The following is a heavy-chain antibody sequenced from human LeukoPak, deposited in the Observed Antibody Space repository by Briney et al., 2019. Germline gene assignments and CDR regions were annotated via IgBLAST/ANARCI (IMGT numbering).Heavy chain of an antibody. CDR3: ARDLGSYENDY. D-gene: IGHD1-26*01. CDR2: IIPIFGTA. V-gene: IGHV1-69*13. J-gene: IGHJ4*02. Sequence: ASVKVSCKASGGTFSSYAISWVRQAPGQGLEWMGGIIPIFGTANYAQKFQGRVTITADESTSTAYMELRSLRSDDTAVYYCARDLGSYENDYWGQGTLVTVSS. CDR1: GGTFSSYA.